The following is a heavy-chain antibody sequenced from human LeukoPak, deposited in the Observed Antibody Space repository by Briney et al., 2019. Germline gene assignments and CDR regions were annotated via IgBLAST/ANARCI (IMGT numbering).Heavy chain of an antibody. CDR2: IYYSGST. V-gene: IGHV4-31*03. CDR1: GGSISSGGYY. J-gene: IGHJ6*02. CDR3: ARHQIPFRYYYYGMDV. Sequence: PSQTLSLTCTVSGGSISSGGYYWSWIRQHPGKGLEWIGYIYYSGSTYYNPSLKSRVTISVDTSKNQFSLKLSSVTAADTAVYYCARHQIPFRYYYYGMDVWGQGTTVTVSS. D-gene: IGHD2/OR15-2a*01.